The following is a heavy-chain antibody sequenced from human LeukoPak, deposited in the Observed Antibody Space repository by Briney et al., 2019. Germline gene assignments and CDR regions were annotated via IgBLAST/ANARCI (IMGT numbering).Heavy chain of an antibody. Sequence: SETLSLTCSVSGGSTSSSNYYWGWIRQPPGKGLEWIGSIYYSGSTHYNPSLKSRVTISVDTSKNQFSLKLSSVTAADTAVYHCARNSSDPYSSSAKRYNWFDPWGQGTLVTVSS. CDR2: IYYSGST. V-gene: IGHV4-39*01. CDR1: GGSTSSSNYY. J-gene: IGHJ5*02. D-gene: IGHD6-13*01. CDR3: ARNSSDPYSSSAKRYNWFDP.